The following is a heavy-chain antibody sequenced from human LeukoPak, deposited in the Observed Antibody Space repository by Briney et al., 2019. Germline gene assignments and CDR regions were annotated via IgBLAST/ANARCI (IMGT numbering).Heavy chain of an antibody. J-gene: IGHJ3*02. CDR1: GGSISSYY. D-gene: IGHD3-22*01. V-gene: IGHV4-59*01. CDR2: IYYSGST. CDR3: ARDSIVKGASAFDI. Sequence: SETLSLTCTVSGGSISSYYWSWIRQPPGKGLEWIGYIYYSGSTNYNPSLKSRVTISVDTSKNQFSLKLSSVTAADTAVYYCARDSIVKGASAFDIWGQGTMVTVSS.